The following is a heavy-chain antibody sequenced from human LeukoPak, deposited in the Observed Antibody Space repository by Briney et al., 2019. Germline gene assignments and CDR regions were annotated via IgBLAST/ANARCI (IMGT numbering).Heavy chain of an antibody. CDR2: IYYSGST. Sequence: PSETLSLTCTVSGGSISSYYWSWIQQPPGKGLEWIGYIYYSGSTNSNPSLKSRVTVSVDTSKNQFSLRLSSVTAADTAVYYCARHEPYYYDSSDYWGYYFDYWGQGTLVTVSS. V-gene: IGHV4-59*08. J-gene: IGHJ4*02. CDR3: ARHEPYYYDSSDYWGYYFDY. D-gene: IGHD3-22*01. CDR1: GGSISSYY.